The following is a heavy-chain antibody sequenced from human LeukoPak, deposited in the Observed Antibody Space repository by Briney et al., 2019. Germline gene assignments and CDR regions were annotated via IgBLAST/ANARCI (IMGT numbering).Heavy chain of an antibody. Sequence: PGGSLRLSCAASGFTFSSYAMSWVRQAPGKGLEWVSAISGSGGSTYYADSVKGRFTISRDNSKNTLYLQMNSLRAEDTAVYYCARDASIAAAALDAFDIWGQGTMVTVSS. CDR2: ISGSGGST. D-gene: IGHD6-13*01. J-gene: IGHJ3*02. V-gene: IGHV3-23*01. CDR1: GFTFSSYA. CDR3: ARDASIAAAALDAFDI.